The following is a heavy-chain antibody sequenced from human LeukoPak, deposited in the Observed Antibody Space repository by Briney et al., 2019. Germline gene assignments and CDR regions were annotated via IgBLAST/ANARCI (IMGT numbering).Heavy chain of an antibody. Sequence: GGSLRLSCAASGFTFSSYWMNWVRQVPGKGLVWVSRISGDGSITTYADSVKGRFTISRDNSKNTLYLQMNSLRAEDTAVYYCAKTDYGDLYFDYWGQGTLVTVSS. CDR1: GFTFSSYW. J-gene: IGHJ4*02. D-gene: IGHD4-17*01. CDR3: AKTDYGDLYFDY. CDR2: ISGDGSIT. V-gene: IGHV3-74*01.